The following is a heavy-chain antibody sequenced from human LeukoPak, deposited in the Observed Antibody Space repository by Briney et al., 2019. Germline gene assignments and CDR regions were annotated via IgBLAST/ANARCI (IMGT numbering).Heavy chain of an antibody. Sequence: ETLALTCTASGGAIRRNYWGWIRQPPGMGLEWIGYIYYSGSTNYNPSLKSRVTISVDMSKNQFSLRVTSVTAADSAVYFCARLHYVHPNWFDPWGQGTLVIVSS. CDR3: ARLHYVHPNWFDP. CDR1: GGAIRRNY. J-gene: IGHJ5*02. D-gene: IGHD3-16*01. V-gene: IGHV4-59*08. CDR2: IYYSGST.